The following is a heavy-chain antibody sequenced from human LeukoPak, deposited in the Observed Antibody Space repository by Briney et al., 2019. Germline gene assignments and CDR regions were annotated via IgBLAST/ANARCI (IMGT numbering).Heavy chain of an antibody. Sequence: GGSLRLSCAASGFSFITHAMSWVRQPPGKGLEWVSSISGSDSGGSTYYADSVKGRFTISRDNSKDTLYLQMNSLRAEDTAIYYCAHSTVNWFDPWGQGTLLTVSS. D-gene: IGHD4-11*01. CDR3: AHSTVNWFDP. CDR2: ISGSDSGGST. J-gene: IGHJ5*02. V-gene: IGHV3-23*01. CDR1: GFSFITHA.